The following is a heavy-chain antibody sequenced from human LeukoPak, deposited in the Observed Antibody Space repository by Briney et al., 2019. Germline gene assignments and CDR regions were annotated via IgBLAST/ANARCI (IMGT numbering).Heavy chain of an antibody. CDR1: GGSISSSSYC. V-gene: IGHV4-39*07. CDR3: ARDLRRTQYIDY. CDR2: IYYSGST. D-gene: IGHD6-6*01. J-gene: IGHJ4*02. Sequence: SETLSLTCTVSGGSISSSSYCWGWIRQPPGKGLEWIGSIYYSGSTYYNPSLKSRVTISVDTSKNQFSLKLSSVTAADTAVYYCARDLRRTQYIDYWGQGTLVTVSS.